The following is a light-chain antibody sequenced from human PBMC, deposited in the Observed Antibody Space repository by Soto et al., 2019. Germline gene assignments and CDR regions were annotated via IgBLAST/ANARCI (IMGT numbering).Light chain of an antibody. CDR3: EQYDGSPRT. CDR2: GAS. V-gene: IGKV3-20*01. CDR1: QSVSNNY. J-gene: IGKJ1*01. Sequence: ENVLTQAPGTLSPSPGERYTLSCKASQSVSNNYLAWYQQKHGQAPRXXIYGASNRATGIPDRFSGSGSGTDLTITISRLEPEDFEVYYCEQYDGSPRTFGQGTKVDIK.